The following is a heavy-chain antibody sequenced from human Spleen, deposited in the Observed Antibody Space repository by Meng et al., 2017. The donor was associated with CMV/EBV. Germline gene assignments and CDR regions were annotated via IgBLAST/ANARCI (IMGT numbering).Heavy chain of an antibody. V-gene: IGHV2-5*02. CDR1: GVG. CDR3: AHSSAIDGYVCGSYRSPGWFDP. J-gene: IGHJ5*02. Sequence: GVGVGWSRQPPGEALQWLARIYWDDEKSYSTSLKSRLTITKDASTNQVVLTMTNMDPVDTATYYCAHSSAIDGYVCGSYRSPGWFDPWGQGTLVTVSS. CDR2: IYWDDEK. D-gene: IGHD3-16*02.